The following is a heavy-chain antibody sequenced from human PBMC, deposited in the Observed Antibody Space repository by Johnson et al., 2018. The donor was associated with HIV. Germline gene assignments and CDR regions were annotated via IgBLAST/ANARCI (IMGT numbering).Heavy chain of an antibody. CDR2: ISWNSGSI. CDR1: GFTFDDYA. J-gene: IGHJ3*02. CDR3: AGVSNPQYCSRTSCSGWDGAFDI. D-gene: IGHD2-2*01. Sequence: VESGGGFVQPGRSLRLSCAASGFTFDDYAMHWVRQAPGKGLEWVSGISWNSGSIGYADSVKGRFTISRDNAKNSLYLQMNSLRAEDTAVYYCAGVSNPQYCSRTSCSGWDGAFDIWGQGTMVTVSS. V-gene: IGHV3-9*01.